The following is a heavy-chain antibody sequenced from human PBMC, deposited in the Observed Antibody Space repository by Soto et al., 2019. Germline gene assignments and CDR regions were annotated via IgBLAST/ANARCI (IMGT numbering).Heavy chain of an antibody. CDR3: ARDTGGGSYYWGSYFDY. D-gene: IGHD1-26*01. J-gene: IGHJ4*02. Sequence: QVQLVQSGAEVKKPGASVKVSCKASGYTFTNYGISWVRQAPGQGLEWMGWISGYNGNTNYAQNLQGRVTMTTDTSTSTAYMELRSLRSDDTAVYYRARDTGGGSYYWGSYFDYWGQGTLVTVSS. V-gene: IGHV1-18*01. CDR2: ISGYNGNT. CDR1: GYTFTNYG.